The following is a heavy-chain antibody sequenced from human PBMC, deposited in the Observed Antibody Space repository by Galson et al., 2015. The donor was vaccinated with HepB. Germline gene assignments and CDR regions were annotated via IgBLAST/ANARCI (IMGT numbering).Heavy chain of an antibody. Sequence: ETLSLTCAVSGGSFSDNNWWNWVRQPPGKGLEWIGEIYPSGSTSYNPSLKSRVTISVDKSKNQFSLNLTSVTAADTAVYYCARTFTPLERLDYWGQGTLVTVSS. CDR3: ARTFTPLERLDY. V-gene: IGHV4-4*02. J-gene: IGHJ4*02. D-gene: IGHD1-1*01. CDR2: IYPSGST. CDR1: GGSFSDNNW.